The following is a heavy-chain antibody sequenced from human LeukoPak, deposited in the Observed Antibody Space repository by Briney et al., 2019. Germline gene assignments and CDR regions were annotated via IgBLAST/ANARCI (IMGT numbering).Heavy chain of an antibody. CDR2: ISSSSSYI. J-gene: IGHJ4*02. Sequence: GGSLRLSCAASGFTFSSYSMNWVRQAPGKGLEWVSSISSSSSYIYYADSVKGRFTISRDNAKNSLYLQMNSLRAEDTAVYYCARAGGYYYDSSGYYSGYWGQGTLVTVSS. CDR3: ARAGGYYYDSSGYYSGY. V-gene: IGHV3-21*01. D-gene: IGHD3-22*01. CDR1: GFTFSSYS.